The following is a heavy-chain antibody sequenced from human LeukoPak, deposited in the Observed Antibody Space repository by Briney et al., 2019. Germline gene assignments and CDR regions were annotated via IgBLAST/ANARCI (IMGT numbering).Heavy chain of an antibody. D-gene: IGHD5-24*01. Sequence: PGGSLRLSCAASGFTFSSYSMNWVRQAPGKGLEWVSSISSSSSYIYNADSVKGRFTISRDNAKNSLSLQMNSLRAEDTAVYYCAREGDGYNSPIDYWGQGTLATVSS. J-gene: IGHJ4*02. CDR2: ISSSSSYI. CDR3: AREGDGYNSPIDY. V-gene: IGHV3-21*01. CDR1: GFTFSSYS.